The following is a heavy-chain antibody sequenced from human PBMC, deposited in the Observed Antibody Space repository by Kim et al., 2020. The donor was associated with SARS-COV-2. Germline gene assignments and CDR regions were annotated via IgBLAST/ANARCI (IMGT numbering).Heavy chain of an antibody. CDR3: ARVLESGSYYNEPLDYYYGMDV. J-gene: IGHJ6*02. CDR1: GGSISSYY. D-gene: IGHD3-10*01. V-gene: IGHV4-59*13. Sequence: SETLSLTCTVSGGSISSYYWSWIRQPPGKGLEWIGYIYYSGSTNYNPSLKSRVTISVDTSKNQFSLKLSSVTAADTAVYYCARVLESGSYYNEPLDYYYGMDVWGQGTTVTVSS. CDR2: IYYSGST.